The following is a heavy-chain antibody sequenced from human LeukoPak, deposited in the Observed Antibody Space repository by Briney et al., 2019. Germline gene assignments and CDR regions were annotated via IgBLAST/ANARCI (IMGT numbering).Heavy chain of an antibody. J-gene: IGHJ4*02. CDR1: GYSFTSYW. Sequence: GESLKISCKGSGYSFTSYWIGWVRQMPGKGLEWMGIIYPGDSDTRYSPSFQGQVTISADKSISTAYLQWSSLKASDTAMYYCARQLDRYYYDSSGYYSDTHPFDYWGQGTLVTVSS. CDR2: IYPGDSDT. CDR3: ARQLDRYYYDSSGYYSDTHPFDY. D-gene: IGHD3-22*01. V-gene: IGHV5-51*01.